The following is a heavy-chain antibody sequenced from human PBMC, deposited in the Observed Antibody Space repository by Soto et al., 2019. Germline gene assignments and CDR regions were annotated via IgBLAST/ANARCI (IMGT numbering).Heavy chain of an antibody. D-gene: IGHD3-9*01. Sequence: VQLVESGGGLVQPGRSLRLSCAASGFTFDDYAMHWVRQAPGKGLEWVAVISYDGSNKYYADSVKGRFTISRDNSKNTLYLQMNSLRAEDTAVYYCAKTLRYFDWLLPDYWGQGTLVTVSS. CDR2: ISYDGSNK. CDR1: GFTFDDYA. J-gene: IGHJ4*02. CDR3: AKTLRYFDWLLPDY. V-gene: IGHV3-30*18.